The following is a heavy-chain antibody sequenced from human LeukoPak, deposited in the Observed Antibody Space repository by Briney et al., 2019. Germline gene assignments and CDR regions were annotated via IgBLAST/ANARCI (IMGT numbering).Heavy chain of an antibody. D-gene: IGHD3-22*01. Sequence: PPETLSLTCDVFGDSINNTYFWGWIRRPPGKGLQWIGSIDQGGNTYFESSLKGRVYLSVDTSKNQFSLTLTPVTDADTAIYHCVREVRYHDDSGYPDSWGQGTLVIVSS. CDR2: IDQGGNT. CDR3: VREVRYHDDSGYPDS. J-gene: IGHJ4*02. V-gene: IGHV4-38-2*02. CDR1: GDSINNTYF.